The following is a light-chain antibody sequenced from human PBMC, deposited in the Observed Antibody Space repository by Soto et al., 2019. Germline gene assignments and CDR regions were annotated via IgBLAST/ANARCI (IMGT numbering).Light chain of an antibody. CDR3: KQYNNYPYT. CDR2: TAS. Sequence: DIQMTQSPSTLSASIGDRVTITCRASQTVNRWLAWYQQKPGKAPKLLIYTASTLERGAPSRFSGSGSGTEFTLTISSLQPDDFATYYCKQYNNYPYTFGQGTKLEI. CDR1: QTVNRW. V-gene: IGKV1-5*03. J-gene: IGKJ2*01.